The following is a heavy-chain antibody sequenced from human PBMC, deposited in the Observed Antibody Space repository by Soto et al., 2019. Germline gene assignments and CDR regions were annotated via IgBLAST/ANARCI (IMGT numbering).Heavy chain of an antibody. D-gene: IGHD5-18*01. J-gene: IGHJ4*02. CDR1: GFTVSSNY. V-gene: IGHV3-66*04. Sequence: PGGSLRLSCAASGFTVSSNYMSWVRQAPGKGLEWVSVIYSGGSTYYADSVKGRFTISRDNSKNTLYLQMNSLRAEDTAVYYCAGLQRKGGYSYGAHFDYWGQGTLVTVSS. CDR2: IYSGGST. CDR3: AGLQRKGGYSYGAHFDY.